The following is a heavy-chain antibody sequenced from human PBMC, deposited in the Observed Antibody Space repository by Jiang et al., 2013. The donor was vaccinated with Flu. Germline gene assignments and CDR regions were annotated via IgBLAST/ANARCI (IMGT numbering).Heavy chain of an antibody. Sequence: LVRPGGSLTLSCVASGFTFGSYTMNWVRQVPGKGLEWVSSISSGSTSKNYADSVKGRFTISRDNAQNSVSLRMSRLRDEDTAVYYCVRDFREYEAFWGQGTLVTVSS. D-gene: IGHD2/OR15-2a*01. V-gene: IGHV3-21*01. CDR2: ISSGSTSK. CDR3: VRDFREYEAF. CDR1: GFTFGSYT. J-gene: IGHJ4*02.